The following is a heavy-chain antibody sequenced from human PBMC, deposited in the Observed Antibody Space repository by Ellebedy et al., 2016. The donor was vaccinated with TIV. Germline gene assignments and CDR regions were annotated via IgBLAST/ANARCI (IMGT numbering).Heavy chain of an antibody. V-gene: IGHV3-30*02. CDR3: AKDRLWRGSGTQTFDN. CDR1: GFIFSSYG. D-gene: IGHD3-10*01. J-gene: IGHJ4*02. CDR2: IRYAGTNK. Sequence: GESLKIPCAASGFIFSSYGMHWVRQAPRQGLEWVAFIRYAGTNKFYADSVKGRFIISRDNSKNTLYLQMNSLRAEDTAVYYCAKDRLWRGSGTQTFDNWGQGTLVTVSS.